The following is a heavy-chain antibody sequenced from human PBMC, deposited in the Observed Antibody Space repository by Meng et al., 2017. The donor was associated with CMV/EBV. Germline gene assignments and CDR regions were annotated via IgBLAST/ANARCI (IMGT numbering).Heavy chain of an antibody. D-gene: IGHD6-13*01. CDR1: GFSLSTSGVG. CDR2: IYWDDDK. V-gene: IGHV2-5*02. CDR3: ARIAAAGRFDY. J-gene: IGHJ4*02. Sequence: QITLKESGPTLVNPTQPLTLTCTVSGFSLSTSGVGVGWIRQPPGKVLEWLALIYWDDDKRYSPSLKSRLTITKDTSKNQVVLTMTNMDPVDTATYHCARIAAAGRFDYWGQGTLVTVSS.